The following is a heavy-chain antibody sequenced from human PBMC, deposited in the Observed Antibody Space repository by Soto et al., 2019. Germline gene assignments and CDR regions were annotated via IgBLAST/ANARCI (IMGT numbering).Heavy chain of an antibody. J-gene: IGHJ4*02. CDR3: ARSYDSSGYDY. V-gene: IGHV4-59*08. CDR2: IYYSGST. Sequence: SETLSLTCTVSGGSISSYYWSWIRQPPGKGLEWIGYIYYSGSTNYNPSLKSRVTISVDTSKNQFSLKLSSVTAADTAVYYCARSYDSSGYDYWGQGTLVTVSS. D-gene: IGHD3-22*01. CDR1: GGSISSYY.